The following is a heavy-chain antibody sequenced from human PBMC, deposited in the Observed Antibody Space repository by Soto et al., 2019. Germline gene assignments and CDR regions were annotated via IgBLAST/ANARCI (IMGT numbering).Heavy chain of an antibody. J-gene: IGHJ4*02. V-gene: IGHV4-39*01. CDR3: ARINDYGDYLDY. D-gene: IGHD4-17*01. CDR2: IYYSGST. Sequence: SETLSLTCTVSGGSISSSSYYWGWIRQPPGKGLEWIGSIYYSGSTYYNPSLKSRVTISVDTSKNQFSLKLSSVTAADTAVYYCARINDYGDYLDYWGQGTLVTVSS. CDR1: GGSISSSSYY.